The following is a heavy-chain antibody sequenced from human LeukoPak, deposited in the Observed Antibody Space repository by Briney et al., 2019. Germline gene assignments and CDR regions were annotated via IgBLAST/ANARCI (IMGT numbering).Heavy chain of an antibody. CDR1: GFTFSSYA. J-gene: IGHJ6*03. CDR3: AKDLEPLYYYGSGSYLYYMDV. Sequence: GGSLRLSCAASGFTFSSYAMSWVRQAPGKGLEWVSAIRGSGGSTYYADSVKGRFTISRDNSKNTLYLQMNSLRAEDTAVYYCAKDLEPLYYYGSGSYLYYMDVWGKGTTVTVSS. CDR2: IRGSGGST. D-gene: IGHD3-10*01. V-gene: IGHV3-23*01.